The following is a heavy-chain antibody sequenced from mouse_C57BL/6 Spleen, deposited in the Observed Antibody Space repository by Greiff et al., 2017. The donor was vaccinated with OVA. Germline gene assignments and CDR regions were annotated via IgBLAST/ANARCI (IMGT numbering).Heavy chain of an antibody. CDR3: AKGNYDYDDPHWYFDV. CDR1: GYAFSSYW. D-gene: IGHD2-4*01. V-gene: IGHV1-80*01. CDR2: IYPGDGDT. J-gene: IGHJ1*03. Sequence: VQLQQSGAELVKPGASVKISCKASGYAFSSYWMNWVKQRPGKGLEWIGQIYPGDGDTNYNGKFKGKATLTADKSSSTAYMQLSSLTSEDSAVYFCAKGNYDYDDPHWYFDVWGTGTTVTVSS.